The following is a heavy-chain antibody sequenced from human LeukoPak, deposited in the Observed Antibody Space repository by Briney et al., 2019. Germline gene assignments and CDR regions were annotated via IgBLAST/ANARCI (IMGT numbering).Heavy chain of an antibody. D-gene: IGHD3-10*02. J-gene: IGHJ4*02. CDR3: ARDRYYVPDY. CDR1: GFTVSSNY. CDR2: IYSGGST. Sequence: PGGSLRLSCAASGFTVSSNYMSWVRQAPGKGLEWVSLIYSGGSTYYADSVKGRFTISRDNSKNTLYLQMNSLRAEDTAVYYCARDRYYVPDYWGQGTLVTVSS. V-gene: IGHV3-66*01.